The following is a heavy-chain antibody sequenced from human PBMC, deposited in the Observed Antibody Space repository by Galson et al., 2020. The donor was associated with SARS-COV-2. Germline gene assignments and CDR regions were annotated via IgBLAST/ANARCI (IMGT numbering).Heavy chain of an antibody. Sequence: GESLKISCAASGFTFSRYAMHWVRQAPGKGLEWVAVISYDGSNKYYADSVKGRFTISRDNSKNTLYLQMNSLRAEDTAVYYCAREEVVRGVKDYWGQGTLVTVSS. CDR3: AREEVVRGVKDY. V-gene: IGHV3-30*04. CDR2: ISYDGSNK. CDR1: GFTFSRYA. J-gene: IGHJ4*02. D-gene: IGHD3-10*01.